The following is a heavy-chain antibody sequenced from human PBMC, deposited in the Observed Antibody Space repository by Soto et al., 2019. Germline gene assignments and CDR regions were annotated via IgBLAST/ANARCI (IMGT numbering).Heavy chain of an antibody. Sequence: TQTLSITFAISGDSVSSNSSAWNGIRQSPWRGLEWLVSTYYRSKWYNDYAVAVKSRITINPDTSKNQFSLQLNSVTPEDTAVYYCARDYDYDFWSGYYRRPFDYWGQGTLVTVSS. V-gene: IGHV6-1*01. J-gene: IGHJ4*02. CDR3: ARDYDYDFWSGYYRRPFDY. CDR2: TYYRSKWYN. D-gene: IGHD3-3*01. CDR1: GDSVSSNSSA.